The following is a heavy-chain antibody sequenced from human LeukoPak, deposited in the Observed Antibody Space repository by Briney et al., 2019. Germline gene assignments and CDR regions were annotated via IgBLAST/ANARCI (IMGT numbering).Heavy chain of an antibody. V-gene: IGHV4-39*07. CDR3: ARGPNSVAGYFDY. Sequence: SETLSLTCTVSGGSISSSSYYWGWIRQPPGKGLEWIGSIYYSGSTNYNPSLKSRVTISVDTSKNQFSQKLSSVTAADTAVYYCARGPNSVAGYFDYWGQGTLVTVSS. CDR2: IYYSGST. CDR1: GGSISSSSYY. D-gene: IGHD6-19*01. J-gene: IGHJ4*02.